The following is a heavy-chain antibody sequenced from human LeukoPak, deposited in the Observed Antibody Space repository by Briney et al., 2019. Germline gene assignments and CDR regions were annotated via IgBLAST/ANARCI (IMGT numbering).Heavy chain of an antibody. Sequence: GGSLRLSCAASGFTVGSNTMSCVRQAPGKGLEWVSIIYSGGSTSYADSVKGRFTISRDNSKNTLYLQMNSLRTEDTAVYYCARGGSYFEISGYYFYWGQGTLVTVSS. J-gene: IGHJ4*02. V-gene: IGHV3-66*01. CDR2: IYSGGST. CDR3: ARGGSYFEISGYYFY. D-gene: IGHD3-22*01. CDR1: GFTVGSNT.